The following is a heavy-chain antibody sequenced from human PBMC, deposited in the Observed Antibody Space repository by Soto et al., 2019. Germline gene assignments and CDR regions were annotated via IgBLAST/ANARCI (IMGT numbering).Heavy chain of an antibody. V-gene: IGHV3-21*01. Sequence: PGGSLRLSCAASGFTFSSYSMNWVRQAPGKGLEWVSSISSSSSYIYYADSVKGRFTISRDNAKSSLYLQMNSLRAEDTAVYYCASLDPAPPYYYDSSGYPPKDYWGQGTLVTVSS. CDR2: ISSSSSYI. D-gene: IGHD3-22*01. CDR3: ASLDPAPPYYYDSSGYPPKDY. J-gene: IGHJ4*02. CDR1: GFTFSSYS.